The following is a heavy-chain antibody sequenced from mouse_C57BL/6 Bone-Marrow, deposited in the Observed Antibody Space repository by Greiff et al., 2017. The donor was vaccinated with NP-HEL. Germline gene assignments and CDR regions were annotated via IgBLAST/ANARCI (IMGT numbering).Heavy chain of an antibody. J-gene: IGHJ4*01. CDR2: ISYDGSN. Sequence: EVQLQQSGPGLVKPSQSLSLTCSVTGYSITSGYYWNWIRQFPGNKLEWMGYISYDGSNNYNPSLKNRISITRDTSKNQFFLKLNSVTTEDTATYYCARNRGPLYAMDYWGQGTSVTVSS. D-gene: IGHD3-3*01. CDR3: ARNRGPLYAMDY. CDR1: GYSITSGYY. V-gene: IGHV3-6*01.